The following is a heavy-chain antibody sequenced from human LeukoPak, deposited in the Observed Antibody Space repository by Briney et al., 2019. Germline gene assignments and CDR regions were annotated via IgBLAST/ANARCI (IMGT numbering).Heavy chain of an antibody. J-gene: IGHJ5*02. CDR1: GGSFSGYY. V-gene: IGHV4-34*01. CDR3: ARTVGAADL. Sequence: SETLSLTCAVYGGSFSGYYWSWIRQPPGKGLEWIGEINHSGSTNYNPSLKSRVTISVDTSKNQFSLKLNSVTAADTAVYYCARTVGAADLWGQGTLVTVSS. D-gene: IGHD1-26*01. CDR2: INHSGST.